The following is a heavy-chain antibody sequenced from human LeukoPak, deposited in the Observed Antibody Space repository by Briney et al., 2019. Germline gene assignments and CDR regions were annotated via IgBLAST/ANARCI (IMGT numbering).Heavy chain of an antibody. V-gene: IGHV3-15*01. Sequence: KPGGSLRLSCAASGFTFSNAWMSWVRQALGKGLEWVGRIKSKTDGGTTDYAAPVKGRFTISRDDSKNTLYLQMNSLKTEDTAVYYCTTGPIVGAPDFDYWGQGTLVTVSS. J-gene: IGHJ4*02. CDR3: TTGPIVGAPDFDY. CDR2: IKSKTDGGTT. D-gene: IGHD1-26*01. CDR1: GFTFSNAW.